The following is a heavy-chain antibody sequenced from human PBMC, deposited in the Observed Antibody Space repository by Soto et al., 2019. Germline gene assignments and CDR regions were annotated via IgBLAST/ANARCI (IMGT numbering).Heavy chain of an antibody. CDR2: ISVYNGNT. V-gene: IGHV1-18*01. D-gene: IGHD1-1*01. CDR1: GYTFTSYG. CDR3: ARGGGNWTDADYRFDP. Sequence: QVQLVQSGAEVKKPWASVKVSCKASGYTFTSYGISWVRQAPGQGLEWMGWISVYNGNTKYAEKLQGRVTMTTETSTNTAYMEMRRLRYDDTAVYYCARGGGNWTDADYRFDPWGQGTLVTVSS. J-gene: IGHJ5*02.